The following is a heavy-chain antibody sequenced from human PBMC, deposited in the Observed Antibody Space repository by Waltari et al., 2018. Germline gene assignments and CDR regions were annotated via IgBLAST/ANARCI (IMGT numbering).Heavy chain of an antibody. CDR2: VSYSGTT. CDR1: GVSITSNRHY. J-gene: IGHJ3*01. D-gene: IGHD5-12*01. V-gene: IGHV4-39*01. CDR3: ATYIGASVGTAAFDV. Sequence: QLQLQESGPRLVRPSETLSLICHVSGVSITSNRHYWAWIRQSPGQGLEWIGTVSYSGTTFIRPSFKSRVSVSRDTSKNQVSLILGSVTAADMAVYYCATYIGASVGTAAFDVWGQGTMVTVSS.